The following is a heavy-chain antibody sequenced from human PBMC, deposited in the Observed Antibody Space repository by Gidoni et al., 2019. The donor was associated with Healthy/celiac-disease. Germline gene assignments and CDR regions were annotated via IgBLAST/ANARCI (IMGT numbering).Heavy chain of an antibody. D-gene: IGHD5-12*01. CDR1: GYTFTCYY. Sequence: QVQLVQSGAEVKKPGASVKVSCKASGYTFTCYYMHWVRQAPGQGLEWMGWINPNCGGKNYAQKFQGWVTMTRDTSISTAYMELSRLRSDDTAVYYCARDFSGSHNYGMDVWGQGTTVTVSS. CDR3: ARDFSGSHNYGMDV. J-gene: IGHJ6*02. CDR2: INPNCGGK. V-gene: IGHV1-2*04.